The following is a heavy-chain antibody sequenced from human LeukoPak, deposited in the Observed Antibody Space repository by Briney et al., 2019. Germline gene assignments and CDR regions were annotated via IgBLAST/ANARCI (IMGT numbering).Heavy chain of an antibody. J-gene: IGHJ4*02. CDR2: ISSSSSTI. CDR1: GFTFSSYS. D-gene: IGHD6-19*01. CDR3: ARDPRDRTISSGWYSDY. Sequence: GGSLRLSCAASGFTFSSYSMNWVRQAPGKGLEWVSYISSSSSTIYYADSVKGRFTISRDNAKNSLYLQMNSLRAEDTAVYYCARDPRDRTISSGWYSDYWGQGTLVTVSS. V-gene: IGHV3-48*01.